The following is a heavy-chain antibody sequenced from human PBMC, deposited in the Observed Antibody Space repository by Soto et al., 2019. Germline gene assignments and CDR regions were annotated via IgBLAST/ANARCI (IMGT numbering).Heavy chain of an antibody. D-gene: IGHD3-22*01. V-gene: IGHV3-23*01. Sequence: GGSLTLSCAASGFTFSSYAMSWVRQAPGKGLEWVSAISGSGGSTYYADSVKGRFTISRDNSKNTLYLQMNSLRAEDTAVYYCAKSGFVYDSDDWFDPWGQGTLVTVSS. CDR1: GFTFSSYA. CDR2: ISGSGGST. CDR3: AKSGFVYDSDDWFDP. J-gene: IGHJ5*02.